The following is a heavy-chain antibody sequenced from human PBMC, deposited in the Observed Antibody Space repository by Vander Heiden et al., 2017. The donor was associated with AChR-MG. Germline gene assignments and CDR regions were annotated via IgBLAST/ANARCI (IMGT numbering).Heavy chain of an antibody. Sequence: QVQLPESGPGLVKPSETLSLTCTVSGGSISSYYWSWIRQPPGKGLEWIGYIYYSGSTNYNPSLKSRVTISVDTSKNQFSLKLSSVTAADTAVYYCARSSGGNVLRYFDWLLEETIFDYWGQGTLVTVSS. CDR2: IYYSGST. J-gene: IGHJ4*02. D-gene: IGHD3-9*01. V-gene: IGHV4-59*08. CDR1: GGSISSYY. CDR3: ARSSGGNVLRYFDWLLEETIFDY.